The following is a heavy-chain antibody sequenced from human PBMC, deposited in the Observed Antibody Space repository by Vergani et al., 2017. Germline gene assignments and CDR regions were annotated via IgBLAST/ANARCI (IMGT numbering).Heavy chain of an antibody. D-gene: IGHD2-2*02. Sequence: QVQLQESGPGLVKPPGTLSLTCAVSVDSISSNNCWTWVRQPPGKGLEWIGEICHTEDTKYSPSLKSRVTVSVDGSRNLFSLRLNSVTAADTAVYYCATIGYRRWGYYFDYWGQGILVTVSS. CDR3: ATIGYRRWGYYFDY. J-gene: IGHJ4*02. CDR2: ICHTEDT. CDR1: VDSISSNNC. V-gene: IGHV4-4*03.